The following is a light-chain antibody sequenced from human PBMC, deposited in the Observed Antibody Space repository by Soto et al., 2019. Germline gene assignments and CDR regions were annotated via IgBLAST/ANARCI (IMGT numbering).Light chain of an antibody. CDR3: QQYNSYLYT. CDR1: QSISSW. V-gene: IGKV1-5*01. J-gene: IGKJ2*01. CDR2: DAS. Sequence: DIQMTQSPSNLSASVGDRVTITCRASQSISSWLAWYQQKPGQAPKLLIYDASSLESGVPSRFRGRGSGREFTLNISSMQPDDFATYYCQQYNSYLYTFGQGTKLEIK.